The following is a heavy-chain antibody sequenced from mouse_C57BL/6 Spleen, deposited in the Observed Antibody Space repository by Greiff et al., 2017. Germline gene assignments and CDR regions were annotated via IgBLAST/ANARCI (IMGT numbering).Heavy chain of an antibody. Sequence: EVKVVESGGGLVQPGGSLSLSCAASGFTFTDYYMSWVRQPPGKALEWLGFIRNKANGYTTEYSASVKGRFTISRDNSQSILYLQMNALRAEDSATYYCARSPYYGSFDYWGQGTTLTVSS. CDR1: GFTFTDYY. CDR2: IRNKANGYTT. V-gene: IGHV7-3*01. D-gene: IGHD1-1*01. J-gene: IGHJ2*01. CDR3: ARSPYYGSFDY.